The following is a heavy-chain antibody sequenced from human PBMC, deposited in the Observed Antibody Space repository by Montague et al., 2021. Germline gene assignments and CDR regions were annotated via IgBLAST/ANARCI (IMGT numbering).Heavy chain of an antibody. J-gene: IGHJ5*01. CDR1: GFTFGGYS. D-gene: IGHD1-26*01. Sequence: SLRLSWAASGFTFGGYSMTWVRQAPGRGLEWVSFISPSGDTFYAESVKGRFIVSRDNSNNALYLRLNSLRGEDSAIYYCVKTSSGTYDSWGPGTLVTVSS. CDR3: VKTSSGTYDS. CDR2: ISPSGDT. V-gene: IGHV3-23*01.